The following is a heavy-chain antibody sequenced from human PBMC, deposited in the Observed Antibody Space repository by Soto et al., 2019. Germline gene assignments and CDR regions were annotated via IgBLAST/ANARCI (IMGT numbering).Heavy chain of an antibody. J-gene: IGHJ6*02. Sequence: QLQLQESGPGLVKPSETLSLTCTVSGGSISSSSYYWGWIRQPTGKGLEWIGSIYYSGSTYYNPSLKSRVIITVETSKNQFSLQLSSVTAADTSVYYCAGQSVAAAWDYYYGMDVCGQGSTVTVSS. CDR1: GGSISSSSYY. V-gene: IGHV4-39*01. CDR3: AGQSVAAAWDYYYGMDV. CDR2: IYYSGST. D-gene: IGHD6-13*01.